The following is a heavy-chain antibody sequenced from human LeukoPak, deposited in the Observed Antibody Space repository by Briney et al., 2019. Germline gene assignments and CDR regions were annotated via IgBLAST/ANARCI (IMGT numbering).Heavy chain of an antibody. CDR3: ARDGIAARPAGWFDP. CDR2: IYYSGST. CDR1: GGSISSGDYY. D-gene: IGHD6-6*01. Sequence: PSQTLSLTCTVSGGSISSGDYYWSWIRQPPGKGLEWIGYIYYSGSTYYNPSLKSRVTISVDTSKNQFSLKLSSVTAADTAVYYCARDGIAARPAGWFDPWGQGALVTVSS. V-gene: IGHV4-30-4*08. J-gene: IGHJ5*02.